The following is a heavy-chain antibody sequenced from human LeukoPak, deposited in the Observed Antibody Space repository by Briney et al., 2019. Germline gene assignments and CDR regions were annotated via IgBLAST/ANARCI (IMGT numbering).Heavy chain of an antibody. CDR3: TTEWGSGYYFDY. V-gene: IGHV3-15*01. CDR2: IKSRSNGGTT. J-gene: IGHJ4*02. CDR1: GFTFTNAW. D-gene: IGHD3-22*01. Sequence: GSLRLSCAASGFTFTNAWMSWVRQAPGKGLEWVGRIKSRSNGGTTDYAAPVTGRFIISGDDSKNTLYLQMNSLKTEDTGVYYCTTEWGSGYYFDYWGQGTLVTVSS.